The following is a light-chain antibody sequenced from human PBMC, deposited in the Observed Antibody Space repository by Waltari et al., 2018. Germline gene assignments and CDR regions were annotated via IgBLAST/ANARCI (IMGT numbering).Light chain of an antibody. CDR1: ALPKHY. CDR2: KDS. Sequence: SYELTPPPSVSVSPAQTARITCSGDALPKHYAYWYQQKPGQAPVLVIYKDSERPSGIPERFSGSSSGTTVTLTISGVQAEDEADYYCQSADSSGTWVFGGGTKLTVL. J-gene: IGLJ3*02. V-gene: IGLV3-25*03. CDR3: QSADSSGTWV.